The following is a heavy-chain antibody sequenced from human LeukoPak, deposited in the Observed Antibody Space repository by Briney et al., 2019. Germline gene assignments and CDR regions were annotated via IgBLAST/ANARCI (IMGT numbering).Heavy chain of an antibody. J-gene: IGHJ4*02. D-gene: IGHD3-22*01. CDR3: AKDFSSGYYYFDY. CDR1: GFTFSSYG. Sequence: PGGSLRLSCAASGFTFSSYGMSWVRQAPGKGLEWVSAISGSGGSTYYADSVKGRFTISRDNAKNSLFLQMNSLRPEDTALYYCAKDFSSGYYYFDYWGQGTLVTVSS. CDR2: ISGSGGST. V-gene: IGHV3-23*01.